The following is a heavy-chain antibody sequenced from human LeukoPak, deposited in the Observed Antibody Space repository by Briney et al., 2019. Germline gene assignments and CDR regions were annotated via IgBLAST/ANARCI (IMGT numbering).Heavy chain of an antibody. CDR1: AGSISSYY. V-gene: IGHV4-59*08. J-gene: IGHJ6*02. CDR2: IYYSGST. Sequence: SETLSLTCNVSAGSISSYYWSWIRQPPGKGLEWLGYIYYSGSTNYNPSLKSRVTISVDTSKNQFSLKLSSVTAADTAVYYCARHHSYYYYGMDVWGQGTTVTVSS. CDR3: ARHHSYYYYGMDV.